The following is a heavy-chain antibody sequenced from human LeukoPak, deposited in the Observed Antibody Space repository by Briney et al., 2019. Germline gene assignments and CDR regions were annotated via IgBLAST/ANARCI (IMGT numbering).Heavy chain of an antibody. J-gene: IGHJ6*02. V-gene: IGHV1-18*01. CDR3: ARNRRWGSGSRTYYYYGMDV. CDR1: GYTFNRFG. Sequence: ASVKVSCKASGYTFNRFGISWVRQAPGLGLEWLGWINTYSGNTKFAQKVQGRVTMTTDTSTRTVYMELRTLRSDDTAVYYCARNRRWGSGSRTYYYYGMDVWGQGTTVTVSS. D-gene: IGHD3-10*01. CDR2: INTYSGNT.